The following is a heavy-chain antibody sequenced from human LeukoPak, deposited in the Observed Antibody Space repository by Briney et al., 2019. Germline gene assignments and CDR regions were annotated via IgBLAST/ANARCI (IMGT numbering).Heavy chain of an antibody. J-gene: IGHJ3*02. V-gene: IGHV3-21*01. D-gene: IGHD4-17*01. CDR1: GFTFSSYG. CDR2: ISSSSSYI. Sequence: GGSLRLSCAASGFTFSSYGMHWVRQAPGKGLEWVSSISSSSSYIYYADSVKGRFTISRDTSKNTLYLQMNSLRAEDTAVYYCARVSGDYNSKSDAFDIWGQGTMVTVSS. CDR3: ARVSGDYNSKSDAFDI.